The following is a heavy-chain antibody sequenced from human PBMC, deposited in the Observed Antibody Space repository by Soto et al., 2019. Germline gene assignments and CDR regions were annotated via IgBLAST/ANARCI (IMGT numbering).Heavy chain of an antibody. V-gene: IGHV1-46*01. J-gene: IGHJ4*02. CDR1: GYTFTRYY. Sequence: ASVKVSCKASGYTFTRYYVHWVRQAPGQGLEWMGIINPSGGSTSYAQKFQGRVTMTRDTSTSTVYMELSSLRSEDTAVYYCARESMSAREVDPYWGQGTLVTVSS. D-gene: IGHD1-26*01. CDR3: ARESMSAREVDPY. CDR2: INPSGGST.